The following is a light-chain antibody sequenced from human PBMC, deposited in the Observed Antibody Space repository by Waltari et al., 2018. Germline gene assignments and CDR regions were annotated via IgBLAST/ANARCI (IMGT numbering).Light chain of an antibody. Sequence: DIVMTQSPDSLAVSLGERATINCRSSQSILDNSNKKNNLTWYQQKPGQAPKLLIYWASTREAGVPARFSGSGSGTDFTLTISSLQAEDVAVYYCQQYYSTLAFTFGPGTKVDIK. V-gene: IGKV4-1*01. J-gene: IGKJ3*01. CDR2: WAS. CDR3: QQYYSTLAFT. CDR1: QSILDNSNKKNN.